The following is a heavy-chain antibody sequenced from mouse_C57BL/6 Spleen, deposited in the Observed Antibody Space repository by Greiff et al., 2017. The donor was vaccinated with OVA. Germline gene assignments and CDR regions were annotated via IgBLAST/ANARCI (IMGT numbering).Heavy chain of an antibody. J-gene: IGHJ4*01. CDR2: IDPSDSYT. CDR1: GYTFTSYW. CDR3: ARSGNSTMDY. Sequence: VQLQQPGAELVKPGASVKLSCKASGYTFTSYWMQWVKQRPGQGLEWIGEIDPSDSYTNYNQKFKGKATLTVDTSSSTAYMQLSSLTSEDSAVYYCARSGNSTMDYWGQGTSVTVSS. V-gene: IGHV1-50*01. D-gene: IGHD2-1*01.